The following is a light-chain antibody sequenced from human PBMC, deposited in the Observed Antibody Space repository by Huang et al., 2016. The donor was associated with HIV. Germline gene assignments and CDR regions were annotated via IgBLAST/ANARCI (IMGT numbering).Light chain of an antibody. J-gene: IGKJ2*01. CDR2: SAT. V-gene: IGKV1-39*01. CDR3: QQSYITPRT. CDR1: EGISTH. Sequence: DIQMTQSPSSLSASVGDRVTITCRTSEGISTHLNWYQQKPGKAPKVRIYSATRFQSGVPSRFSGSASGTHFTLTISSLQPEDFATYYCQQSYITPRTFGQGTKLDIK.